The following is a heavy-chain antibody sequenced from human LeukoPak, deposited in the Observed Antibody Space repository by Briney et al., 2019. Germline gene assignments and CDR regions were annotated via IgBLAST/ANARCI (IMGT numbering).Heavy chain of an antibody. J-gene: IGHJ6*03. D-gene: IGHD2-15*01. V-gene: IGHV4-34*01. CDR1: GGSFSGYY. CDR3: ARGVVVVAATLIYYYYYYMDV. CDR2: INHSGST. Sequence: SETLSLTCAVYGGSFSGYYWSWIRQPPGKGLEWIGEINHSGSTNDNPSLKSRVTISVDTSKNQFSLKLSSVTAADTAVYYCARGVVVVAATLIYYYYYYMDVWGKGTTVTVSS.